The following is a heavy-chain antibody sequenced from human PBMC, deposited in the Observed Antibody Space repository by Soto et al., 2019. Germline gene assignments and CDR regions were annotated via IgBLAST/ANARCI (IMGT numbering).Heavy chain of an antibody. V-gene: IGHV3-33*01. CDR1: GFTFSSYG. CDR3: ARDPGYSGSSNLGVYYYYGMDV. D-gene: IGHD1-26*01. Sequence: GGSLRLSCAASGFTFSSYGMHWVRQAPGKGLEWVAVIWYDGSNKYYADSVKGRFTISRDNSKNTLYLQMNSLRAEDTAVYYCARDPGYSGSSNLGVYYYYGMDVWGQGTTVTVSS. J-gene: IGHJ6*02. CDR2: IWYDGSNK.